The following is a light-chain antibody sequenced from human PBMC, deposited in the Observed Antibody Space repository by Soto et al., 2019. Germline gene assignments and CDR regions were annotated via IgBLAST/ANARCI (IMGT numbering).Light chain of an antibody. J-gene: IGKJ2*01. CDR3: QQYGSTPYT. V-gene: IGKV3-20*01. CDR1: HSVSTNY. Sequence: EIVLTQSPGTLSLSPGERATLSCRASHSVSTNYLAWYQQKPGQAPRLLIYGASSRATGIQDRFSGSGSGTDFTLAISRLEPEDFAVYSGQQYGSTPYTFGQGTNREIK. CDR2: GAS.